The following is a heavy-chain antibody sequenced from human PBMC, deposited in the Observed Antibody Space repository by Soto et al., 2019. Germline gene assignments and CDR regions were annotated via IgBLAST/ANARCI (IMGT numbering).Heavy chain of an antibody. J-gene: IGHJ5*02. CDR3: AGDVLYSTAGDRRFAP. CDR2: LNTYNGNT. V-gene: IGHV1-18*01. D-gene: IGHD6-13*01. CDR1: GYTFNSYG. Sequence: QVQLVQSGGEVKKPGASVRVSCKASGYTFNSYGISWVRQAPGQGLEWMGWLNTYNGNTNYAQKFQGGISMTTDTSTSTAYWELRSLVSDDAAVYYCAGDVLYSTAGDRRFAPWGQGTLVTVSS.